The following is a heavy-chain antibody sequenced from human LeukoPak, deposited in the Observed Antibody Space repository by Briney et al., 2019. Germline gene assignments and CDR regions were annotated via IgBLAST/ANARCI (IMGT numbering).Heavy chain of an antibody. CDR2: IFPSGGEI. D-gene: IGHD3-22*01. J-gene: IGHJ4*02. V-gene: IGHV3-23*01. CDR1: GFTFSTFA. CDR3: ARRAGDYSHPYDY. Sequence: PGGSLRLSCAASGFTFSTFAMIWVRQPPGKGLEWVSSIFPSGGEIHYADSVRGRFTISRDNSKSILSLQMNSLRAEDTAVYYCARRAGDYSHPYDYWGQGTLVTVSS.